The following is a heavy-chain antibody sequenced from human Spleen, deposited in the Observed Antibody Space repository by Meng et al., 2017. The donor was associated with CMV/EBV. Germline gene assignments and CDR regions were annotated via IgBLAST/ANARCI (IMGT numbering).Heavy chain of an antibody. CDR2: IRSDGSDK. CDR1: EFTFSSYG. D-gene: IGHD2-2*01. Sequence: GGSLRLSCAASEFTFSSYGMHWVRQAPGKGLEWVAFIRSDGSDKYYVDSVKGRFTISRDNSKNTLYLQMNSLRAEDTAVYYCARDIVVVPAAIASTYYYYYYGMDVWGQGTTVTVSS. CDR3: ARDIVVVPAAIASTYYYYYYGMDV. V-gene: IGHV3-30*02. J-gene: IGHJ6*02.